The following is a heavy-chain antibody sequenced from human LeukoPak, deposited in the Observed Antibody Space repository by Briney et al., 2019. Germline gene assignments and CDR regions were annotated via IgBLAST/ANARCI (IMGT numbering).Heavy chain of an antibody. CDR2: IYHSGST. CDR1: GFSISSDYY. CDR3: ARDEAKYYFDY. J-gene: IGHJ4*02. V-gene: IGHV4-38-2*02. Sequence: SETLSLTCTVSGFSISSDYYWGWIRQPPGKGLEWVGSIYHSGSTYYNPSLKSRVTISADTSKNRFSLKLSSVTAADTAVYYCARDEAKYYFDYWGQGTLVTVSS.